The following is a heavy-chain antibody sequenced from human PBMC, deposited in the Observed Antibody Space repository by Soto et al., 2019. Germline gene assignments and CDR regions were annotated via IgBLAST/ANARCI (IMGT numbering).Heavy chain of an antibody. CDR2: INPSGGST. J-gene: IGHJ4*02. CDR1: GYSFTRYA. D-gene: IGHD3-3*01. Sequence: ASVKVSCKGSGYSFTRYAIHWVRQAPGQRLEWMGIINPSGGSTSYAQTFQGRVTITRDTSTTTVYMELSSLRSEDTVVYYCARKGDRAPDYYFDYWGQGTLVTVSS. CDR3: ARKGDRAPDYYFDY. V-gene: IGHV1-46*01.